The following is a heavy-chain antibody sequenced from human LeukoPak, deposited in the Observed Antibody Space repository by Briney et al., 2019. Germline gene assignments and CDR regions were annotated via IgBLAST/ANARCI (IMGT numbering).Heavy chain of an antibody. CDR3: TSGGYGSGFDY. Sequence: PGGSLRLSCAASGFTFSSYGMNWVRQAPGKGLEWVANIKQDGSEKYYVDSVKGRFTISRDNAKNSLYLQMNSLRAEDTAVYYCTSGGYGSGFDYWGQGTLVTVSS. D-gene: IGHD3-10*01. CDR1: GFTFSSYG. V-gene: IGHV3-7*01. CDR2: IKQDGSEK. J-gene: IGHJ4*02.